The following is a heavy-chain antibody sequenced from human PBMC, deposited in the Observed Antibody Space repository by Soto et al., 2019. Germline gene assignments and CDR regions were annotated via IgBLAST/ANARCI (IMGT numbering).Heavy chain of an antibody. CDR2: ISSSSSTI. Sequence: EVQLVESGGGLVQPGGSLRLSCAASGFTFSSYSMKWVRQAPGKGLEWVSYISSSSSTIYYADSVKGRFTISRDNAKNSLYLQMNSLRAEDTAVYYWVRDLNYGLFDYWGQGTLVTVSS. CDR1: GFTFSSYS. V-gene: IGHV3-48*01. J-gene: IGHJ4*02. D-gene: IGHD4-17*01. CDR3: VRDLNYGLFDY.